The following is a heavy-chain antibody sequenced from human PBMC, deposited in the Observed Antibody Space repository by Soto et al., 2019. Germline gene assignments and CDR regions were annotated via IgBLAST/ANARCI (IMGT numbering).Heavy chain of an antibody. CDR2: IYHSGST. J-gene: IGHJ3*02. D-gene: IGHD3-10*01. V-gene: IGHV4-39*07. CDR1: GGSIDRSNYY. Sequence: SETLSLTCNVSGGSIDRSNYYWDWLRQPPGKGLEWIGEIYHSGSTIYNPSLQSRVTLSVDKSKNEFSLKMSSVTDADTAVYCCTSKFGQLLADAFDIWGQGTMVTVSS. CDR3: TSKFGQLLADAFDI.